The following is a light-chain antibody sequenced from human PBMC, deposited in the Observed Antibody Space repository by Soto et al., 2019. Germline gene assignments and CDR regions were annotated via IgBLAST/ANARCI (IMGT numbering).Light chain of an antibody. V-gene: IGLV1-51*01. CDR2: DNN. CDR1: SSNIGNNY. J-gene: IGLJ1*01. CDR3: GTWDSSLSASYV. Sequence: QLVLTQPPSVSAAPGQKVTISCSGSSSNIGNNYVSWYQQLPGTAPKLLIYDNNKRPSGIPDRFSGSKSGTSATLGITGLQTGDEADYYCGTWDSSLSASYVFGTGTKLTVL.